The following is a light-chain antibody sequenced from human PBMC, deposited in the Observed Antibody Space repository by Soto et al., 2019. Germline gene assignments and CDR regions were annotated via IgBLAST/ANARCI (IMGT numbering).Light chain of an antibody. V-gene: IGKV3-20*01. CDR2: GAS. J-gene: IGKJ1*01. CDR1: QSVSSNK. Sequence: EIVLTQSPGTLSLSPGERATLSCRASQSVSSNKIAWYQQKPGQAPRLLIFGASSRDTGIPDRFSGSGSGTDFTLTISRLEPEDLAVYYCQQDDSAPRTFGQGTKVEIK. CDR3: QQDDSAPRT.